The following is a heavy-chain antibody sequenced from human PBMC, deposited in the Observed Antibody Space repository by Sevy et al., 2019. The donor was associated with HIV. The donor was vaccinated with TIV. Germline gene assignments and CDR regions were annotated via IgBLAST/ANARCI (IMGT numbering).Heavy chain of an antibody. Sequence: GGSLRLSCAASGFTFSDYCMSWIRQAPGKGLEWVSYISSSGSSIYYADSVKGRFTISRDNAKNSLYLQMNSLRAEDTAVYYCARDYGSSWYYYYYGMDVWGQGTTVTVSS. CDR3: ARDYGSSWYYYYYGMDV. V-gene: IGHV3-11*04. D-gene: IGHD6-13*01. CDR2: ISSSGSSI. CDR1: GFTFSDYC. J-gene: IGHJ6*02.